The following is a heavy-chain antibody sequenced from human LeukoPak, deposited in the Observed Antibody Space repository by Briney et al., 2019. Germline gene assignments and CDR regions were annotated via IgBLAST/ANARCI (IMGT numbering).Heavy chain of an antibody. Sequence: SGTLSLTCAVSGGSISSSNWWSWVRQPPGKGLEWIGEIYHSGSTNYNPSLKSRVTISVDKSKNQFSLKLSSVTAADTAVYYCARDFTTYCSNGLCLDRNWFDPWGQGTLVTVSS. CDR2: IYHSGST. CDR3: ARDFTTYCSNGLCLDRNWFDP. CDR1: GGSISSSNW. D-gene: IGHD2-8*01. V-gene: IGHV4-4*02. J-gene: IGHJ5*02.